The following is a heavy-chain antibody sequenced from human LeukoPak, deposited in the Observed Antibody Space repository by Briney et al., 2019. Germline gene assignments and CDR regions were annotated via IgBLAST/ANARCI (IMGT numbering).Heavy chain of an antibody. CDR2: IVPVFGIA. D-gene: IGHD2-21*01. V-gene: IGHV1-69*01. CDR1: GGTSSNYG. J-gene: IGHJ1*01. CDR3: AREIDVKEPAFKX. Sequence: ASVKVSCKASGGTSSNYGFNWLRQAPGQGLEWMGDIVPVFGIANYAQKFQGRVTITADEATDTVYLDLTSLRSDDTGIYYCAREIDVKEPAFKXWGQGXLVIV.